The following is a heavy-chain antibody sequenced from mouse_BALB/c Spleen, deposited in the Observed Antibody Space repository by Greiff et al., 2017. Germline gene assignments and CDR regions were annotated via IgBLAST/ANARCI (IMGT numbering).Heavy chain of an antibody. V-gene: IGHV5-6-5*01. CDR3: ARGEGVSLLRLWFAY. D-gene: IGHD1-2*01. CDR1: GFTFSSYA. CDR2: ISSGGST. J-gene: IGHJ3*01. Sequence: DVMLVESGGGLVKPGGSLKLSCAASGFTFSSYAMSWVRQTPEKRLEWVASISSGGSTYYPDSVKGRFTISRDNARNILYLQMSSLRSEDTAMYYCARGEGVSLLRLWFAYWGQGTLVTVSA.